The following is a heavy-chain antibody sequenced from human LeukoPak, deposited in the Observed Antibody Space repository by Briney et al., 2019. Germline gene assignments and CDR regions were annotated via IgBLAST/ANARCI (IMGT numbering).Heavy chain of an antibody. CDR2: IYYSGST. Sequence: SETLSLACTVSGGSISSYYWSWIRQHPGKGLEWIGYIYYSGSTYYNPSLKSRVTISVDTSKNQFSLKLSSVTAADTAVYYCARDRRAIRSGVLYYYYGMDVWGQGTTVTVSS. V-gene: IGHV4-59*06. CDR3: ARDRRAIRSGVLYYYYGMDV. D-gene: IGHD7-27*01. CDR1: GGSISSYY. J-gene: IGHJ6*02.